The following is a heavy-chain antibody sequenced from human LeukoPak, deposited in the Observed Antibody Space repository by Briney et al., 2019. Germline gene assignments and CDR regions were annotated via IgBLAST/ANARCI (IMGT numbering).Heavy chain of an antibody. CDR1: GGSISSNNYY. D-gene: IGHD4-17*01. V-gene: IGHV4-39*01. CDR2: VYYSGST. CDR3: ARHNGDYGLASCFDP. Sequence: SETLSLTCTVSGGSISSNNYYWGWLRQPPGRGLEWIGSVYYSGSTYYHPSLKSRVTIFVDTSKNQFSLKLSSVTAADTAVYYCARHNGDYGLASCFDPWGQGTLVTVSS. J-gene: IGHJ5*02.